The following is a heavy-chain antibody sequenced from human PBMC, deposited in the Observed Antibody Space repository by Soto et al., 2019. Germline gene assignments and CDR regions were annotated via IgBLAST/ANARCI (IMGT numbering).Heavy chain of an antibody. D-gene: IGHD2-21*01. Sequence: QLQLQESGPGLVKPSETLSLTCTVSGGSISSSSYYWGWIRQPPGKGLEWIGSIYYSGSTYYNPSLKSRVTLSVDTSKNQFSLKLSSVTAADTAVYYCARHKRQWGGDVGYFDYWGQGTLVTVSS. CDR1: GGSISSSSYY. J-gene: IGHJ4*02. V-gene: IGHV4-39*01. CDR3: ARHKRQWGGDVGYFDY. CDR2: IYYSGST.